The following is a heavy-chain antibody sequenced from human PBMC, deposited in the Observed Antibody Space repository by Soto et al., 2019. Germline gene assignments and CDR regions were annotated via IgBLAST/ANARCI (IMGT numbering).Heavy chain of an antibody. CDR1: GGSFSGYY. J-gene: IGHJ5*02. CDR2: INHSGST. V-gene: IGHV4-34*01. CDR3: ARRGPYSGSPFDP. Sequence: SETLSLTYAVYGGSFSGYYWSRIRQPPGKGLEWIGEINHSGSTNYNPSLKSRVTISVDTSKNQFSLKLSSVTAADTAVYYCARRGPYSGSPFDPWGQGTLVTVSS. D-gene: IGHD1-26*01.